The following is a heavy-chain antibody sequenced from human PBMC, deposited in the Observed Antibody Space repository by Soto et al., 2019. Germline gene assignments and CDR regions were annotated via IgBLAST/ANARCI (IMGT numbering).Heavy chain of an antibody. CDR3: AKDMGPSPRPPDSLDI. CDR2: ISHGGKKD. Sequence: QMQLAESGGNVVQPGRSLRLSCLASGFTFRSFGMHWVRQAPGKGLEWVATISHGGKKDYYADSVKGRFTVSRDNSRDNIYLDMNSVRVDDSAVYYCAKDMGPSPRPPDSLDIWGQGTVVTVSS. V-gene: IGHV3-30*18. CDR1: GFTFRSFG. D-gene: IGHD3-10*01. J-gene: IGHJ3*02.